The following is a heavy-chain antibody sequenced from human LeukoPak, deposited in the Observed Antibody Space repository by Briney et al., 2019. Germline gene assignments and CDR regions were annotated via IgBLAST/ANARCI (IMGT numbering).Heavy chain of an antibody. V-gene: IGHV1-2*02. D-gene: IGHD5-24*01. J-gene: IGHJ4*02. CDR1: GYTLTSYG. Sequence: VASVKVSCEASGYTLTSYGINWMRQAPGQGLEWMGWINPNSGGTNYAQKFQGRVTMTRDTSISTAYMELTRLRSDDTAVYYCARLNEMTTVRFGDYWGQGTLVTVSS. CDR2: INPNSGGT. CDR3: ARLNEMTTVRFGDY.